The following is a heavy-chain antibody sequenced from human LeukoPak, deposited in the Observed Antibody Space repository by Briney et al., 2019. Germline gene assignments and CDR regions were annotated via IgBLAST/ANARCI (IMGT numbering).Heavy chain of an antibody. J-gene: IGHJ3*02. CDR3: ARDRGYSSGWYNVGDAFGI. V-gene: IGHV1-3*01. Sequence: ASVKVSCKASGYTFTSYAMHWVRQAPGQRLEWMGWINAGNGDTKYSQKFQGRVTITRDTSASTAYMELSSLRSEDTAVYYCARDRGYSSGWYNVGDAFGIWGQGTMVTVSS. D-gene: IGHD6-19*01. CDR1: GYTFTSYA. CDR2: INAGNGDT.